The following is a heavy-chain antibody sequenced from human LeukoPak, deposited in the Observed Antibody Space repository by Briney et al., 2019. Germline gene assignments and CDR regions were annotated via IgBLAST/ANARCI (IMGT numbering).Heavy chain of an antibody. D-gene: IGHD3-10*01. CDR3: AIDYRMVRGAIRYYYYGMDV. CDR1: GYTFTGYY. V-gene: IGHV1-2*04. CDR2: INPNSGGT. J-gene: IGHJ6*02. Sequence: ASVKVSCKASGYTFTGYYMHWVRQAPGQGLEWMGWINPNSGGTNYAQKFRGWVTMIRDTSISTAYMELSRLRSDDTAVYYCAIDYRMVRGAIRYYYYGMDVWGQGTTVTVSS.